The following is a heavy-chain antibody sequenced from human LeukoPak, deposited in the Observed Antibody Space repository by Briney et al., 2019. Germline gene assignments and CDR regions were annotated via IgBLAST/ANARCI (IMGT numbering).Heavy chain of an antibody. CDR2: ISSSGSTI. Sequence: GGSLTLSCAASRFTFSDYYMSWLRQAPGKGLEGVSYISSSGSTIYHADSVKGRFTISRDNATNSLYLKMNSQRAGDPAIYQLARGSLYDSSGYSSFPNWFDPWGQGTLVTVSS. V-gene: IGHV3-11*01. D-gene: IGHD3-22*01. J-gene: IGHJ5*02. CDR3: ARGSLYDSSGYSSFPNWFDP. CDR1: RFTFSDYY.